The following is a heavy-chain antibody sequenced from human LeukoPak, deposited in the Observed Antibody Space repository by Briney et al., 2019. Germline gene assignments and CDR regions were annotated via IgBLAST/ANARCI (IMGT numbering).Heavy chain of an antibody. J-gene: IGHJ4*02. D-gene: IGHD3-22*01. Sequence: GGSLRLSCAASGFTFSIFTMNWVRQAPGKGLEWVSYISSSSSSIYYADSVKGRFTISRDNAKNSLYLQMNSLRVEDTAVYYCARVSGFSGLAFDYWGQGTLVTVSS. CDR3: ARVSGFSGLAFDY. CDR1: GFTFSIFT. V-gene: IGHV3-21*01. CDR2: ISSSSSSI.